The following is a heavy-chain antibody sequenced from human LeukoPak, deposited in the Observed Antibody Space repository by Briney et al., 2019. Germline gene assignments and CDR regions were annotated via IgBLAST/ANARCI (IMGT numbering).Heavy chain of an antibody. CDR1: GYSFTNYA. D-gene: IGHD3-16*02. J-gene: IGHJ4*02. V-gene: IGHV7-4-1*02. Sequence: ASVKVSCKASGYSFTNYAMNWVRQAPGQGLEWMGWIHPSTGNPTYAQGFTGRSVFSLDTSVSTTYLQISSLKAEDTAVYFCARAFQSLGGLSLPDYWGQGTLVTVSS. CDR2: IHPSTGNP. CDR3: ARAFQSLGGLSLPDY.